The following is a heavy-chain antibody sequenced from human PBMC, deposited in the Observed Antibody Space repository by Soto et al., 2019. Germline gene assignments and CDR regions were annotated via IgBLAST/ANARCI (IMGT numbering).Heavy chain of an antibody. Sequence: GGSLRLSCAASGFTVSSNYMSWVRQAPGKGLEWVSVIYSGGSTYYADSVKGRFTISRDNSKNTLYLQMNSLRAEDTAVYYCARVSGSSSFPFDYWGQGTLVTVSS. D-gene: IGHD6-6*01. CDR3: ARVSGSSSFPFDY. CDR2: IYSGGST. V-gene: IGHV3-53*01. J-gene: IGHJ4*02. CDR1: GFTVSSNY.